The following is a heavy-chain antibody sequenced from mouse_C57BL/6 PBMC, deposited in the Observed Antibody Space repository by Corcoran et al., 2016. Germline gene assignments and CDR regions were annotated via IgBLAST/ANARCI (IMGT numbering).Heavy chain of an antibody. V-gene: IGHV1-66*01. CDR1: GYSFTSYY. CDR2: IYPGSGNT. D-gene: IGHD2-4*01. CDR3: ARDYYDYDGAWFAY. J-gene: IGHJ3*01. Sequence: QVQLQQSGPELVKPGASVKISCKASGYSFTSYYIHWVKQRPGQGLEWIGWIYPGSGNTKYNEKFKGKATLTAYTSSSTAYMQLSSLTSEDSAVYYCARDYYDYDGAWFAYWGQGTLVTVSA.